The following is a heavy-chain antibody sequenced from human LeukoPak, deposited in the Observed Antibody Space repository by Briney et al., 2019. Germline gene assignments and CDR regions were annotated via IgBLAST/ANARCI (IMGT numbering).Heavy chain of an antibody. J-gene: IGHJ4*02. CDR3: ATTKEARRYFDY. V-gene: IGHV3-23*01. CDR2: ISDTGGRT. Sequence: GGSLRLSCAVSGITLSNYGMTWVRQAPGKGLEWVAGISDTGGRTNYADSVRGRFTISRDNSKNTLYLQMNTLRAEDTAVYYCATTKEARRYFDYWGQGTLVTVSS. D-gene: IGHD1-1*01. CDR1: GITLSNYG.